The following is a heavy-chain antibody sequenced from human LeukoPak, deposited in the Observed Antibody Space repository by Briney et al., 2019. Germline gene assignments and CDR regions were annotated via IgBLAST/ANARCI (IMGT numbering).Heavy chain of an antibody. V-gene: IGHV3-30*04. CDR3: ANKPAGFDP. J-gene: IGHJ5*02. D-gene: IGHD1-14*01. Sequence: GGSLRLSCAASGFTFSSYALHWVRQAPGKGLEWVAVISYDEVNKFYADSVKGRFTISRDNSKNTLYLQMNSLRAEDTAVYYCANKPAGFDPWGQGTLVTVSS. CDR1: GFTFSSYA. CDR2: ISYDEVNK.